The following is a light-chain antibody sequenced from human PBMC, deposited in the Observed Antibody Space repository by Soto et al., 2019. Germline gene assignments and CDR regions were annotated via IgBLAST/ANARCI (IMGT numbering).Light chain of an antibody. J-gene: IGKJ1*01. CDR1: QSISRW. V-gene: IGKV1-5*01. CDR2: DAT. Sequence: DIQMTQSPSTLSASVGDRVTITCRASQSISRWLAWYQQKPGKAPKVLIWDATSLQRGVPSRSSGSGSGTEFTLTISSLQPDDFATYYCQQYNGYSTWTFGQGTKVEI. CDR3: QQYNGYSTWT.